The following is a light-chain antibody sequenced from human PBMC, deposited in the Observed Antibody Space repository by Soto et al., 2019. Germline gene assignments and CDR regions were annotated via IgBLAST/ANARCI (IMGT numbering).Light chain of an antibody. Sequence: IQMTQSPSSLSASVGDRVTITCQASQNINNYLNWYQQKPGKAPKLLIYGASTLQSGVPSRFSGGGSGADFTLTISNLQPADSASYYCQQLNSYPWTFGQGTKVDIK. CDR2: GAS. V-gene: IGKV1-9*01. J-gene: IGKJ1*01. CDR3: QQLNSYPWT. CDR1: QNINNY.